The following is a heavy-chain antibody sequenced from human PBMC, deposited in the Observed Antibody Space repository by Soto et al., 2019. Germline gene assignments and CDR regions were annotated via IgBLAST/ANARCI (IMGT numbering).Heavy chain of an antibody. Sequence: PGGSLRLSCAASGFTFSSYAMHWVRQAPGKGLEWVAVISYDGSNEYYADSVKGRFTISRDNSKNTLYLQMNSLRAEDTAVYYCATQGPVYSSMVTYYYYLLAVWGQGTSVTGSS. CDR2: ISYDGSNE. V-gene: IGHV3-30-3*01. D-gene: IGHD5-18*01. CDR3: ATQGPVYSSMVTYYYYLLAV. CDR1: GFTFSSYA. J-gene: IGHJ6*02.